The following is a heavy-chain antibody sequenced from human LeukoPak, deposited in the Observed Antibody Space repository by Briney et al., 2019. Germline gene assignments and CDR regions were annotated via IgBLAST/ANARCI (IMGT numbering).Heavy chain of an antibody. CDR1: GGSISPYY. CDR2: IYYSGST. CDR3: ARGGWSLDL. J-gene: IGHJ2*01. V-gene: IGHV4-59*01. D-gene: IGHD3-16*01. Sequence: PSETLSLTCTVSGGSISPYYWSWIRQPPGKGLECIGYIYYSGSTNYSPSLKSRVTISVDTSKNQFSLKLSSETAADTAVYYCARGGWSLDLWGRGTLVTVSS.